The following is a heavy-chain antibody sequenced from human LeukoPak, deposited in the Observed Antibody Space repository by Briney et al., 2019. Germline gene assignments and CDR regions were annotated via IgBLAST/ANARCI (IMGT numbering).Heavy chain of an antibody. V-gene: IGHV4-34*01. Sequence: ASETLSLTCAVYGGSFSGYYWSWIRQPPGKGLEWIGEINHSGSTNYNPSLKSRVTISVDTSKNQFSLKLSSVTAADTAVYYCAREFEVPAADNWFDPWGQGTLVTVSS. CDR3: AREFEVPAADNWFDP. CDR2: INHSGST. CDR1: GGSFSGYY. D-gene: IGHD2-2*01. J-gene: IGHJ5*02.